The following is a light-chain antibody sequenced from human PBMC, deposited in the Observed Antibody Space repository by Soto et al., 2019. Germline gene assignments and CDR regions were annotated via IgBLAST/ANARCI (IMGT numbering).Light chain of an antibody. Sequence: QSVLTQPPSVSGAPGQRVTISCTGSSSNIGAGYDVHWYQQLPGTAPKLLIYGNSNLPSGVPDRFSGSKSGTSASLAITGLQAEDEADYYCQSYDSSLSGHVFGTGTKVTVL. CDR1: SSNIGAGYD. CDR3: QSYDSSLSGHV. V-gene: IGLV1-40*01. J-gene: IGLJ1*01. CDR2: GNS.